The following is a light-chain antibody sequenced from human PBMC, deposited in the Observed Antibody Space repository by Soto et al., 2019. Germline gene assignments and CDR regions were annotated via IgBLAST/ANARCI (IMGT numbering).Light chain of an antibody. V-gene: IGKV3-20*01. CDR1: QTVRNNY. CDR3: QHYDNTPPSVT. J-gene: IGKJ3*01. CDR2: DAS. Sequence: EIVLTQSPGTLSLSPGERATLSCRASQTVRNNYLAWYQQKPGQAPRLLIYDASSRATGIPDRFSGSGSGTDFILTISRLEPEDFAVYYCQHYDNTPPSVTFGPGTKVDIK.